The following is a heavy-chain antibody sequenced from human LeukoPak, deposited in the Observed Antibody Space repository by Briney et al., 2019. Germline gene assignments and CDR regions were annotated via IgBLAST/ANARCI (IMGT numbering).Heavy chain of an antibody. Sequence: SETLSLTCTVTGDSMGTYYWSFIRQPAGKGLEWIGRIHTSGTTWYNPSLKSRVTISVDTSKNQFSLKLSSVTAADTAVYYCASSYYYGSGIPRPLWFDPSYQGTRVIVSS. CDR2: IHTSGTT. CDR1: GDSMGTYY. V-gene: IGHV4-4*07. J-gene: IGHJ5*02. CDR3: ASSYYYGSGIPRPLWFDP. D-gene: IGHD3-10*01.